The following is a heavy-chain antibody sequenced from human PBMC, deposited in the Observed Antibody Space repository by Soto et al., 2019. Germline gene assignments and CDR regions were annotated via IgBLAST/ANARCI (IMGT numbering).Heavy chain of an antibody. CDR3: ARGGWGCTNGVCSPSYYYYYYGMDV. V-gene: IGHV4-34*01. CDR2: INHSGST. Sequence: SETLSLTCAVCGGSFSGYYWSWIRQPPGKGLEWIGEINHSGSTNYNPSLKSRVTISVDTSKNQFSLKLSSVTAADTAVYYCARGGWGCTNGVCSPSYYYYYYGMDVCGQGTTVTVYS. D-gene: IGHD2-8*01. J-gene: IGHJ6*02. CDR1: GGSFSGYY.